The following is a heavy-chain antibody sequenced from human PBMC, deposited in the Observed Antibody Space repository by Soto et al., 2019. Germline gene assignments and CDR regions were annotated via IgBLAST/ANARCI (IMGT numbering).Heavy chain of an antibody. CDR1: GYSFSDYY. D-gene: IGHD2-2*02. CDR3: ARAPGVVPAAIGSFDF. CDR2: INPNSGGT. J-gene: IGHJ4*02. Sequence: QVQLVQSGAEVKKPGASVKVSCKACGYSFSDYYLHWVRQAPGQGLEWMGWINPNSGGTNYAQKFQGRVIMTRDTSIITASMELSRLRSDDTAVYYCARAPGVVPAAIGSFDFWGQGTLVTVSS. V-gene: IGHV1-2*02.